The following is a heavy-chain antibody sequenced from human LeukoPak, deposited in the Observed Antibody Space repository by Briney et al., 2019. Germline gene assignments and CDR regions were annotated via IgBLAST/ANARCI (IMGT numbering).Heavy chain of an antibody. CDR3: ARAAGNYYDRSGYYSFDAFDI. CDR2: IYIDGTT. D-gene: IGHD3-22*01. V-gene: IGHV3-53*01. J-gene: IGHJ3*02. CDR1: GFIVSHNY. Sequence: PGGSLRLSCAASGFIVSHNYMTWVRQAPGKGLEWISVIYIDGTTYYADSVRGRFTISRDQANNTLYLQMNSLRAKDTAVFYCARAAGNYYDRSGYYSFDAFDIWGQGTMVTVSS.